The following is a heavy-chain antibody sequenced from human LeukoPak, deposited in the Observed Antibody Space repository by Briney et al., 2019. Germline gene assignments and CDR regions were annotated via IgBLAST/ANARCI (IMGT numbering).Heavy chain of an antibody. D-gene: IGHD2-15*01. Sequence: PPQSLSPTNTIAGGSISSYFCSCIRQPAKKGLEWIGRIYTSGSTNYNPSLKSRVTMSVDTSKNQFSLKLSSVTAADTAVYYCARQYCSVGSCYSDNWGQGTLVTVSS. CDR2: IYTSGST. CDR3: ARQYCSVGSCYSDN. V-gene: IGHV4-4*07. CDR1: GGSISSYF. J-gene: IGHJ4*02.